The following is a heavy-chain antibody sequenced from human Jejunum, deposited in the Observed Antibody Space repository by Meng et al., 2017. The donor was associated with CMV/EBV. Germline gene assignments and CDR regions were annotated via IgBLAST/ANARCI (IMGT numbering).Heavy chain of an antibody. D-gene: IGHD2-21*01. CDR1: FTFRSHA. Sequence: FTFRSHAMPWVRPAPGKGLEWVAGISGRGNVIYYADSLKGRFTVSRDNSKNTLYLQLNSLRAEDTAVYYCAKDSCGDECFYRMDLWGQGTTVTVLL. CDR2: ISGRGNVI. CDR3: AKDSCGDECFYRMDL. J-gene: IGHJ6*02. V-gene: IGHV3-23*01.